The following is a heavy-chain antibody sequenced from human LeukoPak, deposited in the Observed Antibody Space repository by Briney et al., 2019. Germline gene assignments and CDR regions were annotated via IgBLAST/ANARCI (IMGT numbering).Heavy chain of an antibody. D-gene: IGHD6-19*01. CDR1: GYTFTSYG. CDR2: ISAYNGNT. CDR3: ARMMSIPVAGHRPLFDY. Sequence: GASVKVSCKASGYTFTSYGINWVRQAPGQGLEWMGWISAYNGNTNYAQKLQDRVTMTTDTSTSTAHMELRSLRSDDTAIYYCARMMSIPVAGHRPLFDYWGQGTLVTVSS. V-gene: IGHV1-18*01. J-gene: IGHJ4*02.